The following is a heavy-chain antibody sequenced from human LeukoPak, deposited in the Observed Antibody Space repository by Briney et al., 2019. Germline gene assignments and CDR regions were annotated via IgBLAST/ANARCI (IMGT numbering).Heavy chain of an antibody. Sequence: PGGSLRLSCVASGFSFGNYAMSWVRQAPGKGLQWVSQISGTGGATWYAGFARDRFTISRDNSKKTLYLQMSGLRVVDTAMYYCVKDPRDTYGTNWFVSWGQGTLLIVSS. J-gene: IGHJ5*01. CDR1: GFSFGNYA. V-gene: IGHV3-23*01. CDR3: VKDPRDTYGTNWFVS. D-gene: IGHD2-21*01. CDR2: ISGTGGAT.